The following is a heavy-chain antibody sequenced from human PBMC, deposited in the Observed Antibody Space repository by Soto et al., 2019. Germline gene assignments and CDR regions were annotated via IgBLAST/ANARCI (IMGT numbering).Heavy chain of an antibody. D-gene: IGHD6-13*01. CDR3: ARDLAAAGSPDPTCYYGMDV. J-gene: IGHJ6*02. Sequence: QVQLVESGGGVVQPGRSLRLSCAASGFTFSSYAMHWVRQAPGKGLEWVAVISYDGSNKYYADSVKGRFTISRDNSKNTLYLQMNSLRAEDTAVYYCARDLAAAGSPDPTCYYGMDVWGQGTTVTVSS. CDR1: GFTFSSYA. CDR2: ISYDGSNK. V-gene: IGHV3-30-3*01.